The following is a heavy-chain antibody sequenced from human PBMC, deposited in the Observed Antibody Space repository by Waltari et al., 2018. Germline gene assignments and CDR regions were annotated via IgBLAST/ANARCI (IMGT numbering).Heavy chain of an antibody. CDR1: GFPYDDFA. J-gene: IGHJ4*02. CDR3: TKDLTHTNYEGFAN. Sequence: EVQLVESGGALVQPGRAMRLSCATSGFPYDDFAMHWGRQVPGKGLEWVAGITWNSGKVDYAGSVKGRFTISRDNAKNLLFLQMNSLRPEDTALYYCTKDLTHTNYEGFANWGLGTLVTISS. D-gene: IGHD3-16*01. V-gene: IGHV3-9*01. CDR2: ITWNSGKV.